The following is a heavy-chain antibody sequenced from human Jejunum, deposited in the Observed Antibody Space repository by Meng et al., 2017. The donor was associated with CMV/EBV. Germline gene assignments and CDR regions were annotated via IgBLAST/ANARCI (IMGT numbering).Heavy chain of an antibody. CDR2: ISSSGDAT. D-gene: IGHD2-2*01. CDR3: AKPIDYCTSATCHRAFDS. CDR1: SSYA. J-gene: IGHJ4*02. V-gene: IGHV3-23*01. Sequence: SSYAMYWVRQAPGRGLEWVSGISSSGDATYDADSVKGRFTISRGNSEHTLYLQRNGLIAEDTAVYYCAKPIDYCTSATCHRAFDSWGQGTLVTVSS.